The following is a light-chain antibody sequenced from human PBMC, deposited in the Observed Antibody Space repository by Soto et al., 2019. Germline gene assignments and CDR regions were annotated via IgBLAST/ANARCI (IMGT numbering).Light chain of an antibody. Sequence: DIQMTQSPSSLSASVGDRVTITCQASQNINKYLHWYHQKPGRAPKRLIYDASNLDIGVPSRFSGRGSGTDFSITIPSLHPEDFGTYFCQQYEKLPFTFGPGTTVDVK. J-gene: IGKJ3*01. V-gene: IGKV1-33*01. CDR3: QQYEKLPFT. CDR2: DAS. CDR1: QNINKY.